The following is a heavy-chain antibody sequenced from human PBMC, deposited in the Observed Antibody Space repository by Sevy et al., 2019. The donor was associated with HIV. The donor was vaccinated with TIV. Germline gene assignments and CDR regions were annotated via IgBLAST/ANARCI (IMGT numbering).Heavy chain of an antibody. D-gene: IGHD3-3*01. Sequence: GGSRRLSCAASGFTFSSYWMSWVRQAPGKGLEWVANIKQDGSEKYYVDSVKGRFTISRDNAKNSLYLQMNSLRAEDTAVYYCARDTPDSLYDFWSGYYPYYYYYGMDVWGQGTTVTVSS. V-gene: IGHV3-7*01. J-gene: IGHJ6*02. CDR2: IKQDGSEK. CDR3: ARDTPDSLYDFWSGYYPYYYYYGMDV. CDR1: GFTFSSYW.